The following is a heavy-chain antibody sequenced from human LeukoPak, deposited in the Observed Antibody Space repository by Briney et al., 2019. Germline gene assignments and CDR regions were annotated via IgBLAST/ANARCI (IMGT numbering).Heavy chain of an antibody. CDR2: IYTSGST. CDR1: GESFSGYN. D-gene: IGHD3-3*01. CDR3: ARYYDFFPGNWFDP. V-gene: IGHV4-59*10. J-gene: IGHJ5*02. Sequence: NPSETLSLTCAVYGESFSGYNRTWIRQPPGKGLEWIGRIYTSGSTNYNPSLKSRVTISVDTSKNQFSLKLSSVTAADTAVYYCARYYDFFPGNWFDPWGQGTLVTVSS.